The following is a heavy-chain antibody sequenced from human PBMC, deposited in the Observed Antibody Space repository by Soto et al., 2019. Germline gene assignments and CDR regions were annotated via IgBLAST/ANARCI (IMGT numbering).Heavy chain of an antibody. CDR3: ARGNTNYGGGMDV. D-gene: IGHD4-17*01. Sequence: LRLPGGSSWFNFRSLHNRLVRQEPGKGLEWVSYISSTSSYIHYADAVKGRFTISRDNAKSSLYLQMNSLRAEDTAMYYCARGNTNYGGGMDVWGQGTTVTVSS. CDR2: ISSTSSYI. CDR1: WFNFRSLH. V-gene: IGHV3-21*01. J-gene: IGHJ6*02.